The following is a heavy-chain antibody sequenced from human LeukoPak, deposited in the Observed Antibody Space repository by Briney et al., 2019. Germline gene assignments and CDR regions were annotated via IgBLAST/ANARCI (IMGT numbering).Heavy chain of an antibody. CDR3: AKELRIGAVGTVGFDY. J-gene: IGHJ4*02. V-gene: IGHV3-53*01. CDR2: LYSDGNT. D-gene: IGHD6-13*01. CDR1: GFTVITND. Sequence: GGSLRLSCAASGFTVITNDMTWVRQAPGKGLEWVSVLYSDGNTKYADSVKGRFTISRDNSKNTLYLQMNSLRAEDTAIYYCAKELRIGAVGTVGFDYWGQGTLVTVSS.